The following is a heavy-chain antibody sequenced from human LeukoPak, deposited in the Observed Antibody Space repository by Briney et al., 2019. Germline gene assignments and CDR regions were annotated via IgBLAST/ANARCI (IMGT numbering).Heavy chain of an antibody. CDR1: GFTFSGSP. CDR2: ISRDGNSN. J-gene: IGHJ1*01. CDR3: ARGDGYNDAEYLQH. D-gene: IGHD5-24*01. Sequence: GGSLRLSCAASGFTFSGSPMHWVRQAPGKGLEWVAIISRDGNSNYYADSVKGRFTISRDNSENTLYLQMSSLRAEDTAVYYCARGDGYNDAEYLQHWGQGTLVTVS. V-gene: IGHV3-30*15.